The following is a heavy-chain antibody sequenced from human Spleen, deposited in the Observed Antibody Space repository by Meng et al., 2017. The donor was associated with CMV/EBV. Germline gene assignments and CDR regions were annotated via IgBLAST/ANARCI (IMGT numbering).Heavy chain of an antibody. Sequence: SETLSLTCAVYGGSFSGYYWSWIRQPPGKGLEWIGEINHSGSTNYNPSLKSRVTISVDTSKNQFSLKLSSVTAADTAVYYCARGVDGYCSSTSCQFKTEFDPWGQGTLVTVSS. CDR3: ARGVDGYCSSTSCQFKTEFDP. CDR2: INHSGST. J-gene: IGHJ5*02. D-gene: IGHD2-2*01. CDR1: GGSFSGYY. V-gene: IGHV4-34*01.